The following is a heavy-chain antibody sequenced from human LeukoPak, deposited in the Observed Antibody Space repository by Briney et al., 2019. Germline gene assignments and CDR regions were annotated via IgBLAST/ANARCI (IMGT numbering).Heavy chain of an antibody. CDR3: ANLLGDYYDSSGFDY. J-gene: IGHJ4*02. CDR1: VYTFTSYY. CDR2: INPSGGST. D-gene: IGHD3-22*01. Sequence: ASVKVSCKASVYTFTSYYMHWVRLAPGQGLEWMGIINPSGGSTSYAQKFQGRVTMTRDTSTSTVYMELSSLRSEDTAVYYCANLLGDYYDSSGFDYWGQGTLVTVSS. V-gene: IGHV1-46*01.